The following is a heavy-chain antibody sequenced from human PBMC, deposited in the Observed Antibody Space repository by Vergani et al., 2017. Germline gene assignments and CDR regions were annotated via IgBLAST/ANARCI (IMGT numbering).Heavy chain of an antibody. CDR3: ARDPLYSSGWFDY. V-gene: IGHV3-13*05. CDR1: GFTFSSYD. CDR2: IGTAGDP. Sequence: EVQLVESGGGLVQPGGSLRLSCAASGFTFSSYDMHWVRQATGKGLEWVSAIGTAGDPYYPGSVKGRFTISRENAKNSVYPQMNSLRAGDTAVYYCARDPLYSSGWFDYWGQGTLVTVSS. J-gene: IGHJ4*02. D-gene: IGHD6-19*01.